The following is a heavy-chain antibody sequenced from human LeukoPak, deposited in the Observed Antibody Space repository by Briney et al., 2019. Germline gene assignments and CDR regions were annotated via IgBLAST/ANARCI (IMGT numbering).Heavy chain of an antibody. D-gene: IGHD3-10*01. CDR3: AKDGSLGGSGRLYYYGMDV. CDR1: GFTFDDYA. CDR2: ISWNSGSI. V-gene: IGHV3-9*01. Sequence: SGRSLRLSCAASGFTFDDYAMHWVRQAPGKGLEGVSDISWNSGSIGYADPVKGRFNISRDNAKNSLYLQMNSLRAEDTALYYCAKDGSLGGSGRLYYYGMDVWGQGTTVTVSS. J-gene: IGHJ6*02.